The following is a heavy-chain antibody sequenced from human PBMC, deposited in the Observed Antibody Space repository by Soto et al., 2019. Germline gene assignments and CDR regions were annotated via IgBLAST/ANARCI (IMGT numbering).Heavy chain of an antibody. CDR2: IYHSGST. CDR1: GGSISSGGYS. Sequence: PSETLSLTCAVSGGSISSGGYSWSWIRQPPGKGLEWIGYIYHSGSTYYNPSLKSRVTISVDRSKKQFSLKLSSVPAADTAVYYCARVHSSYGDYAWFDPWGQGTLVTVS. CDR3: ARVHSSYGDYAWFDP. D-gene: IGHD4-17*01. J-gene: IGHJ5*02. V-gene: IGHV4-30-2*01.